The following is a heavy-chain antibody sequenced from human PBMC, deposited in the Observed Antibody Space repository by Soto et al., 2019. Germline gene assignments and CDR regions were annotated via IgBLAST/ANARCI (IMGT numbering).Heavy chain of an antibody. CDR3: ARGSGITMIVEYYYYGMDV. J-gene: IGHJ6*02. CDR2: IIPIFGTA. D-gene: IGHD3-22*01. V-gene: IGHV1-69*13. Sequence: SVKVSCKASGGTFSSYAISWVRQAPGQGLEWMGGIIPIFGTANYAQKFQGRVTITADESTSTAYMELSSLRSEDTAVYYCARGSGITMIVEYYYYGMDVWGQGTTVTVSS. CDR1: GGTFSSYA.